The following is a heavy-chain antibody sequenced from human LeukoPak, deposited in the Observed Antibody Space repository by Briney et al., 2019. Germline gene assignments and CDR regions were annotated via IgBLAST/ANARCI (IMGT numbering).Heavy chain of an antibody. CDR3: ATDQRYAFDY. J-gene: IGHJ4*02. D-gene: IGHD3-9*01. CDR2: IRTTAEGAKYA. CDR1: GFSFTDYP. V-gene: IGHV3-48*02. Sequence: GGSLRLSCATSGFSFTDYPMNWVRQAPGKGLEWISNIRTTAEGAKYAYYADSVKGRVTISRDAGKNTLYLHMNSLRDDDTAVYYCATDQRYAFDYWGQGILVTVSS.